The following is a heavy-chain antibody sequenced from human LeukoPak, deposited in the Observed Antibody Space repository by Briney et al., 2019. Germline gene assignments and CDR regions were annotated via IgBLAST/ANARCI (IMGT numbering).Heavy chain of an antibody. CDR1: GFTFDDYG. Sequence: GGSLRLSCAASGFTFDDYGMSWVRQAPGKGLEWVSGINWNGGSTGYADSVKGRFTISRDNAKNSLYLQMNSLRAEDTALYYCARATYCINGVCYWYFDYWGQGTLVTVSS. CDR3: ARATYCINGVCYWYFDY. J-gene: IGHJ4*02. CDR2: INWNGGST. D-gene: IGHD2-8*01. V-gene: IGHV3-20*04.